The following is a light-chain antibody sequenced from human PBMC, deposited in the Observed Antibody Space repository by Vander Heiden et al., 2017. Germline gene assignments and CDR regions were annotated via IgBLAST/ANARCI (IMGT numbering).Light chain of an antibody. CDR3: QQSHTNPHT. V-gene: IGKV1-39*01. Sequence: DIQMTQSPSSLSASVGDTITITCRASQSVAHYLNWYQQKPGKAPKLLIYAASTLQSGVPSRFSASGSGTDFTLTIGSLQPEDFATYYCQQSHTNPHTCGGGTKLEIK. CDR1: QSVAHY. CDR2: AAS. J-gene: IGKJ4*01.